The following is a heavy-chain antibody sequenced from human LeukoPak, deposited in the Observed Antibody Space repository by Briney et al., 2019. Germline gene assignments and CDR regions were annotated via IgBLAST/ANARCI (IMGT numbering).Heavy chain of an antibody. D-gene: IGHD4-17*01. CDR3: TRDALYGDPSYYYMDV. Sequence: GGSLRLSCAVSGITLSNYGMSWVRQAPGKGLEWVAGISDSGGSTNYADSVKGRFTISRDNPKNTLYLQMNSLRAEDTAVYYCTRDALYGDPSYYYMDVWGKGTTVTVSS. CDR2: ISDSGGST. V-gene: IGHV3-23*01. CDR1: GITLSNYG. J-gene: IGHJ6*03.